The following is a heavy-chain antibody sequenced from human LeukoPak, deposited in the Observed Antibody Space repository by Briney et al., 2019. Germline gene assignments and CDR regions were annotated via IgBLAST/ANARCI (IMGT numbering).Heavy chain of an antibody. V-gene: IGHV5-51*01. CDR3: ARTAQYSSGYPYYFDY. CDR1: GYSFTSYW. CDR2: IYPGDSDT. D-gene: IGHD3-22*01. J-gene: IGHJ4*02. Sequence: GESLKISCKGSGYSFTSYWIGWVRQMPGKGLEWMGIIYPGDSDTRYSPSFQGQVTISADKSISTAYLQWSSLKASDTAMYYCARTAQYSSGYPYYFDYWGQGTLVTVSS.